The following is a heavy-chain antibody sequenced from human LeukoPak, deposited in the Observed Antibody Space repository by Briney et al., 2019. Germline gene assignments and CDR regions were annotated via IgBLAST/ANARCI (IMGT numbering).Heavy chain of an antibody. J-gene: IGHJ4*02. CDR2: FDPEDGET. Sequence: ASVKVSCKVSGYSLTDLSMHWVRQAPGKGLEWMGGFDPEDGETFYAQKFQGRVSLTEDTSTDTAYMELSSLRSEDTAVYYCATGFGVLTHFYFDLWGQGTLVTVSS. V-gene: IGHV1-24*01. CDR3: ATGFGVLTHFYFDL. D-gene: IGHD3-3*01. CDR1: GYSLTDLS.